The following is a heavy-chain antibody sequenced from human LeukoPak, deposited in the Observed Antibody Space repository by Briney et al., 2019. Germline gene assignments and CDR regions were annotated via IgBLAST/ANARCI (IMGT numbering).Heavy chain of an antibody. Sequence: GGSLTLSCAAYGFIFSSYSMNWVRHPPGKGLEWVPSISSTSTYIHYADSLKGRFTISRDNARNSLYLQINSLRVEDTAVYYCARVQRGEMATFDYWGQGTLVTVSS. J-gene: IGHJ4*02. CDR3: ARVQRGEMATFDY. CDR1: GFIFSSYS. CDR2: ISSTSTYI. D-gene: IGHD5-24*01. V-gene: IGHV3-21*01.